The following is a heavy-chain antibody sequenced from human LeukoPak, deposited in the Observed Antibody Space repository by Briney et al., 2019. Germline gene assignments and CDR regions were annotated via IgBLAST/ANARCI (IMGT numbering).Heavy chain of an antibody. D-gene: IGHD2-2*01. J-gene: IGHJ4*02. V-gene: IGHV3-7*01. CDR3: GRLAHNAWYAIDF. Sequence: PGGSLRLSCVASDFTFDFYWMTWVRQAPGKGLEWLANILPDGSQKYYVDSVEGRFTISRDNPKNSLYLQINNLRAEDTVVYYCGRLAHNAWYAIDFWGQGTLVTVSS. CDR1: DFTFDFYW. CDR2: ILPDGSQK.